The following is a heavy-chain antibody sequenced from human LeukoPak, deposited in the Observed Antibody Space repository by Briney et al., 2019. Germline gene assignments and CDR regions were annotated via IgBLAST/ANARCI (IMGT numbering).Heavy chain of an antibody. CDR1: GFTFSSYG. J-gene: IGHJ4*02. D-gene: IGHD2-2*02. CDR3: AKDWRYCSSTSCYNRLY. CDR2: IRYDGSNK. Sequence: PGGSLRLSCAASGFTFSSYGMHWVRQAPGKGLEWVAFIRYDGSNKYYADSVKGRFTISRDNSKNTLYLQMNSLRAEDTAVYYCAKDWRYCSSTSCYNRLYWGQGTLVTVSS. V-gene: IGHV3-30*02.